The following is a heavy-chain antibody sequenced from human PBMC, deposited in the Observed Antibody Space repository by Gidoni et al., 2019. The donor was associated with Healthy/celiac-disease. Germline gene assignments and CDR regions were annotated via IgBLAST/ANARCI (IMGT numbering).Heavy chain of an antibody. J-gene: IGHJ5*02. V-gene: IGHV3-9*01. Sequence: DVQLVESGGGLVQPGRSLRLTCAASGCTFADYAMHWVRQAPGKGLEWVSGISWTSGSVDYADSVKVRFTISRDNAKNALYLQMNSLRADDTALYYCAKDRRYSSSSGAFDPWGQGTLVTVSS. CDR3: AKDRRYSSSSGAFDP. D-gene: IGHD6-6*01. CDR2: ISWTSGSV. CDR1: GCTFADYA.